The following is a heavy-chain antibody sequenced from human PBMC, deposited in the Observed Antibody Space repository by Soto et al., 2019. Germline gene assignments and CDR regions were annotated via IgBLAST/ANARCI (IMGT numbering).Heavy chain of an antibody. CDR3: ARGSAVGGNWFDS. V-gene: IGHV1-2*02. Sequence: SVKVSCKASGYAFAAYYIHWVRQAPGQGLECMGWIKPNSGDTGYTQKFQGRVTMTRDTSISTAYMELSSLRSDDTAMYYCARGSAVGGNWFDSWGQGTLVTVSS. J-gene: IGHJ5*01. D-gene: IGHD6-19*01. CDR2: IKPNSGDT. CDR1: GYAFAAYY.